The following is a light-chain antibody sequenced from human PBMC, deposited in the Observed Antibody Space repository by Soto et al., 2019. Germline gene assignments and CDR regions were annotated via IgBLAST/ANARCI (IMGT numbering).Light chain of an antibody. CDR3: QLYGGAFT. J-gene: IGKJ3*01. CDR2: GPS. V-gene: IGKV3-20*01. Sequence: ETVLTQSPDTLSVSQGDRATLSCRASKSVGRSNVAWYQQKPGQAPRLLVYGPSTRAAGIPDRFSGNGSGTDFTLSISRVESEDFAVYFCQLYGGAFTFGPGTKVDIK. CDR1: KSVGRSN.